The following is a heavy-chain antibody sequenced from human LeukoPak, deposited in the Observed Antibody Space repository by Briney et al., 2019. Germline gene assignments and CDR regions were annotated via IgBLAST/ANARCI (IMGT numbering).Heavy chain of an antibody. J-gene: IGHJ4*02. Sequence: SVKVSCKASGGTFSSYAISWVRQAPGQGLEWMGRIIPILGIANYAQRLQGRVTITADKSTSTAYMDLSSLRSEDTAVYCCARGRPNDFWSGEGCYFDYWGQGTVVTVSS. V-gene: IGHV1-69*04. CDR1: GGTFSSYA. CDR2: IIPILGIA. D-gene: IGHD3-3*01. CDR3: ARGRPNDFWSGEGCYFDY.